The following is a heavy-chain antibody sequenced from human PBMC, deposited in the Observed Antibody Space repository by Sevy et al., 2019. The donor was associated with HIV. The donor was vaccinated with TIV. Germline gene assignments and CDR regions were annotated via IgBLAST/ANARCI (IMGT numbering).Heavy chain of an antibody. Sequence: ASVKVSCKASGFTFTSSAVQWVRQARGQRLEWIGWIVVGSGNTNYAQKFQERVTITRDMSTSTAYMELSSLRSEDTAMYYCAADSLTMVRGATGDPWGQGTLVTVSS. CDR3: AADSLTMVRGATGDP. J-gene: IGHJ5*02. CDR1: GFTFTSSA. V-gene: IGHV1-58*01. CDR2: IVVGSGNT. D-gene: IGHD3-10*01.